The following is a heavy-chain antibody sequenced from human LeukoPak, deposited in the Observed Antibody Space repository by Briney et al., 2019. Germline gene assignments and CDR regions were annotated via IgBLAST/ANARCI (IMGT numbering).Heavy chain of an antibody. V-gene: IGHV3-23*01. CDR3: ASGRYWTPI. D-gene: IGHD1-1*01. J-gene: IGHJ3*02. CDR1: GFTFSTYA. Sequence: PGGSLRLSCAASGFTFSTYAMTWARQAPGKGLEWVSAISGSGSNTYYADSVKGRFTMSRDTSKTTLYLQMNSLRAEYTPVYYCASGRYWTPIWGQGTMVTVSS. CDR2: ISGSGSNT.